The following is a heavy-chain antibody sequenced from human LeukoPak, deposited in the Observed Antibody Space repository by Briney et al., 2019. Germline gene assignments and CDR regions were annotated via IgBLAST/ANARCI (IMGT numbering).Heavy chain of an antibody. CDR2: ISAYNGNT. CDR3: ARDSRRIVVVPAAVGEVNY. V-gene: IGHV1-18*01. D-gene: IGHD2-2*01. Sequence: ASVKVSCKASGYTFTSYGISWVRQAPGQGLEWMGWISAYNGNTNYAQKLQGRVTMTTDTSTSTAYMELRSLRSDDTAVYYCARDSRRIVVVPAAVGEVNYWGQGALVTVSS. J-gene: IGHJ4*02. CDR1: GYTFTSYG.